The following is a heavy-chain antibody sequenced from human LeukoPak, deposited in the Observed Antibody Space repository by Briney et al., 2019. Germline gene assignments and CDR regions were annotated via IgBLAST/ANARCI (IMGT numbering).Heavy chain of an antibody. V-gene: IGHV3-9*01. CDR2: ISWNSGRI. J-gene: IGHJ4*02. CDR1: GFTFDDYA. Sequence: GGSLRLSCAASGFTFDDYAMHWVWQAPGEGLEWVSGISWNSGRIGYADSVKGRFTISRDNAKNSLHLQMNSLRAEDTALYYRAKGLYYDSSGYLGTFDYWGQGTLVTVSS. CDR3: AKGLYYDSSGYLGTFDY. D-gene: IGHD3-22*01.